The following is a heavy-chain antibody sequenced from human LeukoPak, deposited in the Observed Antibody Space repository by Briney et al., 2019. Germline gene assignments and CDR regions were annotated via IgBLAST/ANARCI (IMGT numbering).Heavy chain of an antibody. V-gene: IGHV3-23*01. J-gene: IGHJ4*02. Sequence: GGSLRLSCTSSGFTFKNYWMAWVRQAPGKGLEWVSAISGSGGSTYYADSVKGRFTISRDNSKNTLYLQMNSLGAEDTAVYYCAKFLLGALDYWGQGTLVTVSS. CDR2: ISGSGGST. D-gene: IGHD4/OR15-4a*01. CDR1: GFTFKNYW. CDR3: AKFLLGALDY.